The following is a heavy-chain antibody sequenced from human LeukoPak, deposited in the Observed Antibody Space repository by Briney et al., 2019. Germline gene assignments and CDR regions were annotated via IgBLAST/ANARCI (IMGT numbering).Heavy chain of an antibody. Sequence: GGSLRLSCAASGFTFSSYWMHWVRQAPGKGLVWVSRINTDGSSPNYADSVRGRFTISRDNAKNTLYLQMNSLGAEDTAVYYCARFEYSSSSGLYWGQGILVTVSS. CDR1: GFTFSSYW. CDR3: ARFEYSSSSGLY. J-gene: IGHJ4*02. V-gene: IGHV3-74*01. CDR2: INTDGSSP. D-gene: IGHD6-6*01.